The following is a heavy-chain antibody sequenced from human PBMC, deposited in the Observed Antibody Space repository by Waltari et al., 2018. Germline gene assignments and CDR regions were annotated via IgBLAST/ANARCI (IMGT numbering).Heavy chain of an antibody. D-gene: IGHD3-10*01. V-gene: IGHV7-4-1*02. Sequence: QVQLVQSGSELKKPGASVKVSCKASGYTFTSYAVNWVRQAPGQGLEWMGWINTNTGNPTYAQGFTGRVVFSLDTSVSTAYLQISSLKAEDTAVYYCARAKTSADYYGSGRADYWGQGTLVIVSS. CDR1: GYTFTSYA. CDR2: INTNTGNP. CDR3: ARAKTSADYYGSGRADY. J-gene: IGHJ4*02.